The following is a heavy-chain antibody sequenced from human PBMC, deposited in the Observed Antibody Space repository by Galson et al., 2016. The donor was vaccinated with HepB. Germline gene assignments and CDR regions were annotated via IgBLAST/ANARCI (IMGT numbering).Heavy chain of an antibody. Sequence: SETLSLTCAVYGGSFSGYYWSWIRQPPGRGLEWIGSINYSGNTYYNPSLKSRVTMSIDTSKNQFSLRLSSVTAADTAVYYCARVAWYQYGSGSYDYWGQGTLVSVSS. CDR3: ARVAWYQYGSGSYDY. CDR1: GGSFSGYY. J-gene: IGHJ4*02. CDR2: INYSGNT. D-gene: IGHD3-10*01. V-gene: IGHV4-34*01.